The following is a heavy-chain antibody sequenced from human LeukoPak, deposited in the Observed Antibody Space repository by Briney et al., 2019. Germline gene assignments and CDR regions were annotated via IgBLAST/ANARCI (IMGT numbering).Heavy chain of an antibody. CDR2: ISSSSSYI. Sequence: GGSLRPSCAASGFTFSSYSMNWVRQAPGKGLEWVSSISSSSSYIYYADSVKGRFTISRDNAKNSLYLQMNSLRAEDTAVYYCARRLYYYYGMDVWGQGTTVTVSS. D-gene: IGHD2-21*01. V-gene: IGHV3-21*01. J-gene: IGHJ6*02. CDR3: ARRLYYYYGMDV. CDR1: GFTFSSYS.